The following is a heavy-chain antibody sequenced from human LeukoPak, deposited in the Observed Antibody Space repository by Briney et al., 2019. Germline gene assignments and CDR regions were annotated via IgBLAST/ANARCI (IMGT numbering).Heavy chain of an antibody. Sequence: ASVKVSCKVSGYTLTELSMHWVRQAPGKGLEWMGGFDPEDGETIYAQKFQGRVTMTEDTSTDTAYMEQSSLRSEDTAVYYCATAAAADKELYNWFDPWGQGTLVTVSS. D-gene: IGHD6-13*01. CDR2: FDPEDGET. CDR1: GYTLTELS. V-gene: IGHV1-24*01. J-gene: IGHJ5*02. CDR3: ATAAAADKELYNWFDP.